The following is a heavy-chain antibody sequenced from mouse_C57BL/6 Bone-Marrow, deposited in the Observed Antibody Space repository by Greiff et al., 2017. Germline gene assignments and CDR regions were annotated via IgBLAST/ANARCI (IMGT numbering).Heavy chain of an antibody. CDR1: GYTFTSYD. Sequence: VQLQESGPELVKPGASVKLSCKASGYTFTSYDINWVKQRPGQGLEWIGWIYPRDGSTYYNEKFKGKATLTVDTSSSTAYMELRSLTSVDSAVYICARSRRLYFDYWGQGTTLTVSS. CDR2: IYPRDGST. CDR3: ARSRRLYFDY. J-gene: IGHJ2*01. V-gene: IGHV1-85*01.